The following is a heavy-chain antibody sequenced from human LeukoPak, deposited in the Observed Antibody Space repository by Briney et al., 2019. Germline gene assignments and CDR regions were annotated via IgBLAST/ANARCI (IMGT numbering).Heavy chain of an antibody. CDR2: IYYSGST. CDR1: GGSISSYY. V-gene: IGHV4-59*01. D-gene: IGHD6-19*01. Sequence: PSETLSLTCTVSGGSISSYYWSWIRQPPGKGLEWIGYIYYSGSTNYNPSLKSRVTISVDTSKNQFSLKLSSVTAADTAVYDCARVGQWLEYYYYYYMDVWGKGTTVTVSS. CDR3: ARVGQWLEYYYYYYMDV. J-gene: IGHJ6*03.